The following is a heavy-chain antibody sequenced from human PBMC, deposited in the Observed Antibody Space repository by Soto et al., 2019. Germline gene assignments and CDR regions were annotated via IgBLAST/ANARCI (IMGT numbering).Heavy chain of an antibody. D-gene: IGHD5-12*01. V-gene: IGHV1-69*01. J-gene: IGHJ6*02. CDR1: GGTFSSYA. CDR2: IIPIFGTA. CDR3: ARAPISLATTRYDYYGMDV. Sequence: QVQLVQSGAEVKKPGSSVKVSCKASGGTFSSYAISWVRQAPGQGLEWMGGIIPIFGTANYAQKFQGRVTITADESTSTAYMELSSLRSEDTAVYYCARAPISLATTRYDYYGMDVWGQGTTVTVSS.